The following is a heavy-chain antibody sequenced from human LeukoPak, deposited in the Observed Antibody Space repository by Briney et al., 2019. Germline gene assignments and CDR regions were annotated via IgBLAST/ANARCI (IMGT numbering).Heavy chain of an antibody. CDR2: IYTSGST. Sequence: SQTLSLTCTVSGGSISSGSYYWSWIRQPAGKGLEWIGRIYTSGSTNYNPSLKSRVTISVDTSKNQFSLKLSSVTAADTAVYYCARVYYSSSYDYWYFDLWGRGTLVTVSS. CDR3: ARVYYSSSYDYWYFDL. V-gene: IGHV4-61*02. J-gene: IGHJ2*01. D-gene: IGHD6-13*01. CDR1: GGSISSGSYY.